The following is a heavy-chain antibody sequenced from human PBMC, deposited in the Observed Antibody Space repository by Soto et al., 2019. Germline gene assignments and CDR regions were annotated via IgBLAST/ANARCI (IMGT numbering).Heavy chain of an antibody. CDR2: INHSGST. D-gene: IGHD5-12*01. V-gene: IGHV4-34*01. J-gene: IGHJ4*02. CDR3: ARGRGYSGYVFDY. Sequence: PSETLSLTCAVYGGSFSGYYWSWIRQPPGKGLEWIGEINHSGSTNYNPSLKSRVTISVDTSKNQLSLKLSSVTAADTAVYYCARGRGYSGYVFDYWGQGTLVTVS. CDR1: GGSFSGYY.